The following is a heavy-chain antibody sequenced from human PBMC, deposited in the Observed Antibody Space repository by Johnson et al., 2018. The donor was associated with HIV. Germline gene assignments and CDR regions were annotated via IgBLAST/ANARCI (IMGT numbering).Heavy chain of an antibody. CDR2: IGTAGDT. J-gene: IGHJ3*02. D-gene: IGHD6-13*01. V-gene: IGHV3-13*01. Sequence: VQLVESGGGVVQPGGSLRLSCAASGFTFSSYDMHWVRQATGKGLEWVSAIGTAGDTYYPGSVKGRFTISRDNSKNTLYLQMNSLRAEDTAVYYCATALGYDAFDIWGQGTMVTVSS. CDR3: ATALGYDAFDI. CDR1: GFTFSSYD.